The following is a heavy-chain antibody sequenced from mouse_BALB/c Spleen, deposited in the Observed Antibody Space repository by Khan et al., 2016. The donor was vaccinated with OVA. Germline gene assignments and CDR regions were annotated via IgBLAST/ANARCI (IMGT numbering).Heavy chain of an antibody. CDR3: ARRGLYGIFTY. J-gene: IGHJ3*01. Sequence: QVQLKQSGAELAKPGASLRFSSPAPATTFFPSWIHWVKKRPGQGLDWIGTINLTTVYFGFNQKFKDKATLTADKSSNTAYMQLTSLTSEYSAVYYCARRGLYGIFTYWGQGTLVTVSA. D-gene: IGHD2-1*01. CDR2: INLTTVYF. V-gene: IGHV1-7*01. CDR1: ATTFFPSW.